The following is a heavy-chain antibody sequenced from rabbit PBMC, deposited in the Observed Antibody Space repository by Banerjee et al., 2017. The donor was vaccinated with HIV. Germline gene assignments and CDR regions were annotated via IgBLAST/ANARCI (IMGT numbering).Heavy chain of an antibody. Sequence: QEQLVESGGGLVKPGASLTLTCKASGFPFSEKAVMCWVRQAPGKGLTWIACIYAGSSGFVGAVYYASWAIGRFTISKTSSTAVALQMTSLTAADTATYFCARWASSDGYFDLWGPGTLVTVS. D-gene: IGHD1-1*01. V-gene: IGHV1S45*01. J-gene: IGHJ4*01. CDR3: ARWASSDGYFDL. CDR2: IYAGSSGFVGAV. CDR1: GFPFSEKAV.